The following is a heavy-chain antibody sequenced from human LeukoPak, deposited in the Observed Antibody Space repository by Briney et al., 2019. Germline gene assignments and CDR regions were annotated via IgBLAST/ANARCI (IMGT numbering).Heavy chain of an antibody. CDR2: ISYDGSNE. J-gene: IGHJ2*01. V-gene: IGHV3-30*03. D-gene: IGHD2-2*02. Sequence: GGSLRLSCVASGFTFSSYGMHWVRQAPGKGLEWVAFISYDGSNENIADSVKGRFIISRDNSKNTLYLQMNSLRAEDTAVYYCARSPGGYCSSTSCYSSWYFDLWGRGTLVTVSS. CDR3: ARSPGGYCSSTSCYSSWYFDL. CDR1: GFTFSSYG.